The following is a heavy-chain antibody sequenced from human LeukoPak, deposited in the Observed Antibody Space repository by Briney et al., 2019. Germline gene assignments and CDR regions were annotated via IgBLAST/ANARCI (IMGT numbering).Heavy chain of an antibody. J-gene: IGHJ5*02. CDR2: ISGSGGST. D-gene: IGHD6-19*01. V-gene: IGHV3-23*01. CDR1: GFTFSSYA. Sequence: GGSLRLSCAASGFTFSSYAMSWVRQAPGKGLEWVSAISGSGGSTYYADSVKGRFTISRDNSKNTLYLQMNSLRAEDTAVYYCAKAGGSSGWYDNSDPWGQGTLVTVSS. CDR3: AKAGGSSGWYDNSDP.